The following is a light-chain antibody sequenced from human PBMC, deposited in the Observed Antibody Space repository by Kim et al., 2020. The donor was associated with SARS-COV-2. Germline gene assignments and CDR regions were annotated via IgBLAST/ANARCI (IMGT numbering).Light chain of an antibody. V-gene: IGKV3-20*01. CDR1: QSVSSNY. Sequence: LSPGERGTLACRASQSVSSNYLAWYQQKPGQAPRLLIYGASSRATGIPDRFSGSGSGTDFTLTINRLEPEDFAVYYCQQYGNSRTFGQGTKVDIK. CDR2: GAS. J-gene: IGKJ1*01. CDR3: QQYGNSRT.